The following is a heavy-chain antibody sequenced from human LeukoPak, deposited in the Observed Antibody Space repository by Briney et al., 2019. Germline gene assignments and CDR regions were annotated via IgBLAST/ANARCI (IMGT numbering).Heavy chain of an antibody. CDR3: ARQFYGWGSFSEYFQH. CDR2: IIPIFGTA. CDR1: GGTFSSYA. J-gene: IGHJ1*01. Sequence: SVKVSCKASGGTFSSYAISWVRQAPGQGLEWMGRIIPIFGTANYAQKVQGRVTITTDESTSTVYMELSSLRSEDTAVYYCARQFYGWGSFSEYFQHWGQGTLVTVSS. D-gene: IGHD3-10*01. V-gene: IGHV1-69*05.